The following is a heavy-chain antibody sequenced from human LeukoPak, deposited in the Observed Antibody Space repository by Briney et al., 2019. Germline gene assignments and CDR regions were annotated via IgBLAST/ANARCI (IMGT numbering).Heavy chain of an antibody. CDR2: ISYDGSNK. J-gene: IGHJ6*02. CDR1: GFTFSSYG. CDR3: VKVGYCSGGSCFYYYYGMDV. D-gene: IGHD2-15*01. V-gene: IGHV3-30*18. Sequence: GGSLRLSCAASGFTFSSYGMHWVRQAPGKGLEWVAVISYDGSNKYYADSVKGRFTISRDNSKNTLYLQMNSLRVEDTAVYYCVKVGYCSGGSCFYYYYGMDVWGQGTTVTVSS.